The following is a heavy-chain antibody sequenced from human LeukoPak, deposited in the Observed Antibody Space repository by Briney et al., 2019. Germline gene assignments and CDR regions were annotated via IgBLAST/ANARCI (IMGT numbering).Heavy chain of an antibody. J-gene: IGHJ6*02. CDR1: GGSVSSSSYY. CDR3: AKDSAAGPLWYYYYGMDV. D-gene: IGHD6-13*01. Sequence: SETLSLTCTVSGGSVSSSSYYWGWIRQPPGKGLEWIGSIYYSGSTYYNPSLKSRVTISVDTSKNQFSLKLSSVTAADTAVYYCAKDSAAGPLWYYYYGMDVWGQGTTVTVSS. CDR2: IYYSGST. V-gene: IGHV4-39*02.